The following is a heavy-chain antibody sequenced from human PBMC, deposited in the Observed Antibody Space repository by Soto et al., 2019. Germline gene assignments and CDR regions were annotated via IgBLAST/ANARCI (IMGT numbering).Heavy chain of an antibody. CDR2: ISSTSTTL. V-gene: IGHV3-48*01. CDR3: VRDSGDYPDY. J-gene: IGHJ4*02. Sequence: GGSLRLSCVVSGFNFRAYSMNWVRQAPGKGLEWISYISSTSTTLYYADSVKGRFTISRDTDQKSLFLQMNSLRAEDTAVYYCVRDSGDYPDYWGQGTQVTVYS. CDR1: GFNFRAYS. D-gene: IGHD4-17*01.